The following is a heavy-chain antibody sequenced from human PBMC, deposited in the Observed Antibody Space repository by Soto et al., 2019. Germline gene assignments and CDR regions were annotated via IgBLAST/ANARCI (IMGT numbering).Heavy chain of an antibody. Sequence: QVQLVESGGGVVQPGRSLKLSCAASGFSFSTYGMHWVRQAPGKGLEWVALIWYDGSDKDYTDSVKGRFTISRDDSRNTLYLQMNNLRVEDTAVYYCVRDKSFGEYMNNCFDPWGQGTLVTVSS. CDR3: VRDKSFGEYMNNCFDP. CDR2: IWYDGSDK. CDR1: GFSFSTYG. D-gene: IGHD3-10*01. J-gene: IGHJ5*02. V-gene: IGHV3-33*01.